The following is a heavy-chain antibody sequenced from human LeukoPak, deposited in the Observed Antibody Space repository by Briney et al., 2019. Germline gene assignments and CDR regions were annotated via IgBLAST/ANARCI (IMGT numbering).Heavy chain of an antibody. J-gene: IGHJ4*02. CDR3: ARDYDWAFDF. CDR2: INHNGEAI. D-gene: IGHD3-9*01. Sequence: GGSLRLSCAASGFPFSSHVLGWVRQAPGKGLEWIAYINHNGEAIYYPDFVKGRFIISRDNAKNSLFLQMNDLRDEDTAVYYCARDYDWAFDFWGQGTRVTVSS. V-gene: IGHV3-48*02. CDR1: GFPFSSHV.